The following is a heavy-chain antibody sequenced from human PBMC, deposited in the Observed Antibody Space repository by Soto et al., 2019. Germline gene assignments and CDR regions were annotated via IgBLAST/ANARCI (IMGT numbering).Heavy chain of an antibody. CDR3: ARDLSGPLDY. CDR2: IWYDGSNK. J-gene: IGHJ4*02. V-gene: IGHV3-33*01. Sequence: QVQLVESGGGVVQPGRSLRLSCTASGFTFSNYGMHWVRQAPGKGLECVAVIWYDGSNKYYVDSVKGRFTISRDTSKNTLYLQMNRLRVEDTAVYYCARDLSGPLDYWGQGTLVTVSS. CDR1: GFTFSNYG.